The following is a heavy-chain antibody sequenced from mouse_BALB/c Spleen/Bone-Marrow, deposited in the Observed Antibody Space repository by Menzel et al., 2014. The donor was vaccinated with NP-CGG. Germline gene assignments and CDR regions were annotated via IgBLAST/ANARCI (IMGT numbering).Heavy chain of an antibody. CDR2: IWSGGST. CDR1: GFSLTSSG. V-gene: IGHV2-2*02. CDR3: ARTYYYGMDY. Sequence: VQLQQSGPGLVQPSQSLSITCTASGFSLTSSGVHWVRQSPGKGLEWLGVIWSGGSTDYNAAFISSLSISKDNSKSQVFLKMNSLQANDTAIYYCARTYYYGMDYWGQGTSVTVSS. J-gene: IGHJ4*01.